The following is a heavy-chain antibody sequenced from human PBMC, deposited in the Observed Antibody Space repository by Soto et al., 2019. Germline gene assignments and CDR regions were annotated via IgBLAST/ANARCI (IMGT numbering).Heavy chain of an antibody. CDR2: ISGSGGST. D-gene: IGHD2-21*02. CDR3: AKDPSYCGGDCYPINWFDP. J-gene: IGHJ5*02. CDR1: GFTFSSYA. Sequence: GESLKISCAASGFTFSSYAMSWVRQAPGKGLEWVSAISGSGGSTYYADSVKGRFTISRDNSKNTLYLQMNSLRAEDTAVYYCAKDPSYCGGDCYPINWFDPWGQGTLVTVSS. V-gene: IGHV3-23*01.